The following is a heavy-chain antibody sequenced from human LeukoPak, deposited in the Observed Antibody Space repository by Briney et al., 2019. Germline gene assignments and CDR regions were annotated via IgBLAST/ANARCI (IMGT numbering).Heavy chain of an antibody. CDR1: GLTFSDYW. CDR3: ARGLYSGLDY. V-gene: IGHV3-7*02. Sequence: PGGSLRLSCAVSGLTFSDYWMSWVRQAPGKGLEWVAYINEDGSAKFYVDSVKGRFTISRDNAKNLVYLQMNSLRAEDTALYYCARGLYSGLDYWGQGTLVTVSS. CDR2: INEDGSAK. D-gene: IGHD6-25*01. J-gene: IGHJ4*02.